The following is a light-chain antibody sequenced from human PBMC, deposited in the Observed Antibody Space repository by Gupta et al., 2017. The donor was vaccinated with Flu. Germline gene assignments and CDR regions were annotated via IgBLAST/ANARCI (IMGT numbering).Light chain of an antibody. J-gene: IGLJ1*01. CDR2: STN. Sequence: QFVLTQPPSASGTPGQWVTISCSGSRSNVAANYIYWYQQFPGTAPKLLIYSTNQRPSGVPDRFSGSKSGTSASLAISGLRSEDEADYYWGSWDDSLGAYLFGTGTKVNVL. CDR1: RSNVAANY. V-gene: IGLV1-47*01. CDR3: GSWDDSLGAYL.